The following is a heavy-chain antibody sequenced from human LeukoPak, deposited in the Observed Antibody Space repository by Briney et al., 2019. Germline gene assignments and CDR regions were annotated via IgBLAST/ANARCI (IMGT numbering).Heavy chain of an antibody. D-gene: IGHD3-3*01. CDR1: GGSISSYY. CDR2: IYYSGST. J-gene: IGHJ4*02. V-gene: IGHV4-59*08. Sequence: SETLSLTCTVSGGSISSYYWSWIRQPPGKGLEWIGYIYYSGSTNYSPSLKSRVTISVDTSKNQFSLKLSSVTAADTAVYYCARHNYDFWSVVVGYFDYWGQGTLVTVSS. CDR3: ARHNYDFWSVVVGYFDY.